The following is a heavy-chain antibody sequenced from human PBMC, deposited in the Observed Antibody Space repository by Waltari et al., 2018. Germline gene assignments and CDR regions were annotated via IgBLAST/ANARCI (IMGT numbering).Heavy chain of an antibody. CDR3: ARVPVVVVAANGVYFDY. CDR2: IYYSGST. CDR1: SGSISSYY. J-gene: IGHJ4*02. V-gene: IGHV4-59*01. D-gene: IGHD2-15*01. Sequence: QVQLQESGPGLVKPSETLSLTCTVSSGSISSYYWSWIRQPPGKGLEWIGYIYYSGSTNYNPSLKSRVTISVDTSKNQFSLKLSYVTAADTAVYYCARVPVVVVAANGVYFDYWGQGTLVTVSS.